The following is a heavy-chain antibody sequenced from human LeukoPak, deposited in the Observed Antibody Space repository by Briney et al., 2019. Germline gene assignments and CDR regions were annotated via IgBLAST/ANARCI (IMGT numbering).Heavy chain of an antibody. J-gene: IGHJ5*02. CDR1: GYTFTNYY. CDR2: INPGGDNT. Sequence: ASVKVSCKASGYTFTNYYIHWVRQAPGQGLEWMGLINPGGDNTDYAQNFQGRVTMTRDMSASTVYMELSSLRSEDTAVYYCASGHSNWFDPWGQRTLVTVSS. CDR3: ASGHSNWFDP. V-gene: IGHV1-46*01.